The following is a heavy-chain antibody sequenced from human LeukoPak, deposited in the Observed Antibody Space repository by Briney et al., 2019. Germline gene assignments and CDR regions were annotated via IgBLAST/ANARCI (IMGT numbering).Heavy chain of an antibody. CDR3: ARETVATIIDY. CDR1: GFTFSSYS. J-gene: IGHJ4*02. V-gene: IGHV3-48*04. D-gene: IGHD5-12*01. Sequence: PGGSLRLSCAASGFTFSSYSMNWVRQAPGKGLEWVSYISSSGSTIYYADSVKGRFTISRDNAKNSLYLQMNSLRAEDTAVYYCARETVATIIDYWGQGTLVTVSS. CDR2: ISSSGSTI.